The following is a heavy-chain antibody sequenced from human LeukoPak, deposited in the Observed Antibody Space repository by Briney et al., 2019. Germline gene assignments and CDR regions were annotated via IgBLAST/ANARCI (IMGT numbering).Heavy chain of an antibody. CDR3: ARDRGSSWRNYYYYYGMDV. Sequence: SETLSLTCTVSGGSISSYYWSWIRQPPGKGLEWIGYIYYSGSTNYNPSLKSRVTISVGTSKNQFSLKLSSVTAADTAVYYCARDRGSSWRNYYYYYGMDVWGQGTTVTVSS. D-gene: IGHD6-13*01. V-gene: IGHV4-59*01. J-gene: IGHJ6*02. CDR2: IYYSGST. CDR1: GGSISSYY.